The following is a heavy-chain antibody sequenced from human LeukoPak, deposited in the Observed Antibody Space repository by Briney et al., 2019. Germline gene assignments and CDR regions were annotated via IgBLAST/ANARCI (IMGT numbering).Heavy chain of an antibody. D-gene: IGHD5-12*01. V-gene: IGHV3-23*01. J-gene: IGHJ6*03. CDR2: IDGSGDHS. CDR3: AKRGSMVATIHFYYYYMDV. Sequence: PGGSLRLSCAASGFSFSSTAMTWVRQVPGKGLEWVSSIDGSGDHSYYADSVDGRFIISRDNSKDSLYLQMVSLRAEDTAVYYCAKRGSMVATIHFYYYYMDVWGKGTTVAVSS. CDR1: GFSFSSTA.